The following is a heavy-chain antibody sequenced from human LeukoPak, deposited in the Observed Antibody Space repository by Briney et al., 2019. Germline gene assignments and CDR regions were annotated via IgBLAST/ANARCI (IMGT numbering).Heavy chain of an antibody. D-gene: IGHD3-22*01. CDR2: ISGSGGST. CDR1: GFTFSHYG. Sequence: GGSLRLSCAASGFTFSHYGMTWVRQAPGKGLEWVSAISGSGGSTYYADSVKGRFTISSDNAKNSLYLQMNSLRAEDTAVYYCARALYDSSGYYFDYWGQGTLVTVSS. CDR3: ARALYDSSGYYFDY. J-gene: IGHJ4*02. V-gene: IGHV3-21*01.